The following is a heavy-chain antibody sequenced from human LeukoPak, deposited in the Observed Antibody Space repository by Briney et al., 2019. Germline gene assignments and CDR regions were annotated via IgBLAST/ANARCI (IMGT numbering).Heavy chain of an antibody. Sequence: GGSLRLSCAASGFTLGSYWMAWVRQAPGKELEWVATTKDDGSQKYYVDSVKGRFTISRDNAKNSLYLQMNSLEAEDTAVYYCAKYILYHGAFDIWGQGTMVTVSS. V-gene: IGHV3-7*01. CDR1: GFTLGSYW. CDR3: AKYILYHGAFDI. J-gene: IGHJ3*02. D-gene: IGHD2-8*01. CDR2: TKDDGSQK.